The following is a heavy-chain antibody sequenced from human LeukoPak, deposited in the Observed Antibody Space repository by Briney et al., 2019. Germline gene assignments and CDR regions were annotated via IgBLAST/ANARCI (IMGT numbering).Heavy chain of an antibody. J-gene: IGHJ4*02. D-gene: IGHD6-19*01. CDR1: GFTFSDYY. V-gene: IGHV3-11*04. CDR3: ARAPLPSSGWPDYFDY. Sequence: GGSLRLSCAASGFTFSDYYMSWIRQAPGKGLEWVSYISSSGSTIHYADSVKGRFTISRDNAKNSLYLQMNSLRAEDTAVYYCARAPLPSSGWPDYFDYWGQGTLVTVSS. CDR2: ISSSGSTI.